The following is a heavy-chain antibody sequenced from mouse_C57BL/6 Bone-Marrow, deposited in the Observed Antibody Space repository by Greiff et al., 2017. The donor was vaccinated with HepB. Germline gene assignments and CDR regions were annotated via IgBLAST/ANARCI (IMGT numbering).Heavy chain of an antibody. CDR3: AKHGAITTVVDWYFDG. V-gene: IGHV2-9*01. CDR1: GFSLTSYG. Sequence: VQLVESGPGLVAPSQSLSITCTVSGFSLTSYGVDWVHQPPGQGLEWLGVIWGGGSTNYNSAHMSRLSISKDNSKSQVFLKMNRLQTDDTAMYYCAKHGAITTVVDWYFDGWGTGTTVTVSS. CDR2: IWGGGST. D-gene: IGHD1-1*01. J-gene: IGHJ1*03.